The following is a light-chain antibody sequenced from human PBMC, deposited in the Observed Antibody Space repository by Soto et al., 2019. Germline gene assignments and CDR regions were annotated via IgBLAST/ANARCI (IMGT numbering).Light chain of an antibody. CDR1: QTVNGHY. CDR2: GTS. CDR3: QQCGSLPGT. Sequence: ETVLTQSPGTLSLSPGERATLSCRASQTVNGHYLGWYQQKPCQAPRLLIYGTSSRATGIPDRFSGSGSGTDFTLTISRLEPEDFAVYYCQQCGSLPGTFGQGPRVDIK. V-gene: IGKV3-20*01. J-gene: IGKJ1*01.